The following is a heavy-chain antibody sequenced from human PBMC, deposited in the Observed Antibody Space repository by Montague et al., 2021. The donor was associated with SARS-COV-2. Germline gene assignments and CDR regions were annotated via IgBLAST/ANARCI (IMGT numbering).Heavy chain of an antibody. Sequence: SLRLSCAASGFTVSDNFMTWARQAPGRGLEWVSIIYSDGNTYYTDSVRGRFTISRDYSKNTLFLQMNSRRLEDTAVYYCARGESTGWYNYFDYWGQGTLVTVSS. J-gene: IGHJ4*02. CDR1: GFTVSDNF. V-gene: IGHV3-66*02. D-gene: IGHD6-19*01. CDR3: ARGESTGWYNYFDY. CDR2: IYSDGNT.